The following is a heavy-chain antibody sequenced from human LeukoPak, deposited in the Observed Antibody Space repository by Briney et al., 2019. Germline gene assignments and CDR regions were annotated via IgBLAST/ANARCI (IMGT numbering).Heavy chain of an antibody. CDR2: ISGSGGST. CDR3: AKGPYSSGWYYMDV. CDR1: GFTFSSYA. V-gene: IGHV3-23*01. Sequence: PGGSLRLSCAASGFTFSSYAMSWVRQAPGKGLEWVSAISGSGGSTYYADSVKGRFTISRDNSKNTLYLQMNSLRAEDTAVYYCAKGPYSSGWYYMDVWGKGTTVTVSS. D-gene: IGHD6-19*01. J-gene: IGHJ6*03.